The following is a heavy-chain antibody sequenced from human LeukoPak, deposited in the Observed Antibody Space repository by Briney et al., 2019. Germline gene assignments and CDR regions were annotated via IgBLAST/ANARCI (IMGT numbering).Heavy chain of an antibody. Sequence: SETLSLTCTVSGGSVSSGSYYWSWIRQPPGKGLEWIGYIYYSGRTNYNPSLKSRVSISVDTSKNQFSLKLSSVTAADTAVYYCARDFRGSVDAFDIWGQGTMVAVSS. CDR3: ARDFRGSVDAFDI. J-gene: IGHJ3*02. V-gene: IGHV4-61*01. CDR1: GGSVSSGSYY. CDR2: IYYSGRT.